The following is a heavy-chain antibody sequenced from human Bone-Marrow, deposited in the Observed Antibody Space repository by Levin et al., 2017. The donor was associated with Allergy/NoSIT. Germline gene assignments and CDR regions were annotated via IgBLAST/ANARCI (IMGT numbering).Heavy chain of an antibody. D-gene: IGHD2-2*01. J-gene: IGHJ6*02. CDR1: GFTFSDYY. V-gene: IGHV3-11*01. Sequence: GESLKISCAASGFTFSDYYMSWIRQAPGKGLEWVSYISSSGSTIYYADSVKGRFTISRDNAKNSLYLQMNSLRAEDTAVYYCAREEIVVVPGSYYYYGMDVWGQGTTVTVSS. CDR3: AREEIVVVPGSYYYYGMDV. CDR2: ISSSGSTI.